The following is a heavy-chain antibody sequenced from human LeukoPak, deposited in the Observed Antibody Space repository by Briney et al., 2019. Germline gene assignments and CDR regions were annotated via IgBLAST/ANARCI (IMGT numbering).Heavy chain of an antibody. CDR2: IYYSGST. D-gene: IGHD5-24*01. J-gene: IGHJ5*02. CDR1: GGSISSYY. CDR3: ARCAEMATNYNGFDP. Sequence: SETLSLTCTVSGGSISSYYWSWLRQPPGKGLEGIGYIYYSGSTNYNPSLKSRVTISVDTSKTQFYMKLSSVTAADTAVYYCARCAEMATNYNGFDPWGQGTLVTVSS. V-gene: IGHV4-59*01.